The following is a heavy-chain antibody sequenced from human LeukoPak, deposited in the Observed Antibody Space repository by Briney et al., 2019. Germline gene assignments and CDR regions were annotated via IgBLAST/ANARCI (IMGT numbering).Heavy chain of an antibody. D-gene: IGHD5-24*01. CDR3: ARDRRWLQIYGMDV. J-gene: IGHJ6*02. CDR2: IYYSGST. CDR1: GGSISSYY. V-gene: IGHV4-59*12. Sequence: SETLSLTCTVSGGSISSYYWSWIRQPPGKGLEWIGYIYYSGSTNYNPSLKSRVTISVDTSKNQFSLKLSSVTAADTAVYYCARDRRWLQIYGMDVWGQGTTVTVSS.